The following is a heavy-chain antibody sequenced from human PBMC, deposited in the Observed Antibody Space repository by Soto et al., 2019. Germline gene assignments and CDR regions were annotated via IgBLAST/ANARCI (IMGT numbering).Heavy chain of an antibody. Sequence: ETLSLTCSVSGDSIGTYYWSWVRQPPGKGLEWLGFVHYSGSTQYNPSLKGRVTISVDTSKNQLSLKLRSVTAADTAVYYCARESEGGNLHDWFDPWGQGTLVTVSS. J-gene: IGHJ5*02. V-gene: IGHV4-59*01. CDR2: VHYSGST. CDR1: GDSIGTYY. D-gene: IGHD3-16*01. CDR3: ARESEGGNLHDWFDP.